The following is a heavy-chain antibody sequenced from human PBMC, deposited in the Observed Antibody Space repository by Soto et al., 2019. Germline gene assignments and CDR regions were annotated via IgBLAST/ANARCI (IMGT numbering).Heavy chain of an antibody. Sequence: GGSLRLSCAASGFTFSSYGMHWVRQAPGKGLEWVAVIWYDGSNKYYADSVKGRFTISRDNSKNTLYLQMNSLRAEDTAVYYCARDFGCSGGSCYEGDYGMDVWGQGTTVTVSS. CDR1: GFTFSSYG. V-gene: IGHV3-33*01. CDR3: ARDFGCSGGSCYEGDYGMDV. CDR2: IWYDGSNK. J-gene: IGHJ6*02. D-gene: IGHD2-15*01.